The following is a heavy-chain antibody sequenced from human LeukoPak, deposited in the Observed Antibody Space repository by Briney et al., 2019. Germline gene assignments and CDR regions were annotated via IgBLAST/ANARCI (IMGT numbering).Heavy chain of an antibody. CDR1: GFTFSSYS. CDR2: ISSSSSYI. J-gene: IGHJ4*02. D-gene: IGHD5-18*01. V-gene: IGHV3-21*01. Sequence: PGGSLRLSCAASGFTFSSYSMNWVRQAPGKGLEWVSSISSSSSYIYYADSVKGRFTISRDNAKNPLYLQMNSLRAEDTAVYYCARDQDYSYGPPGYWGQGTLVTVSS. CDR3: ARDQDYSYGPPGY.